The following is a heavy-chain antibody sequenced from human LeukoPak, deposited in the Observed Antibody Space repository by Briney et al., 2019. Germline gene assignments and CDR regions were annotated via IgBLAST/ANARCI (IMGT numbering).Heavy chain of an antibody. J-gene: IGHJ4*02. CDR3: ARDSAVAGDY. D-gene: IGHD6-19*01. V-gene: IGHV3-30*03. CDR1: GFTFRNYG. CDR2: ISYDGSKK. Sequence: GRSLRLSCAASGFTFRNYGMHWVRQAPGKGLEWVAVISYDGSKKYYADFVKGRFTISRDNSKNTLYLQMNSLRAEDTAVYYCARDSAVAGDYWGQGTLVTVSS.